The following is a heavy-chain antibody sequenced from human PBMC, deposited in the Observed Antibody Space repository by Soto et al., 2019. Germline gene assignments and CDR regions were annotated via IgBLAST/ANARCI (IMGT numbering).Heavy chain of an antibody. D-gene: IGHD1-26*01. CDR1: GFTISISD. CDR2: IKGNGDS. V-gene: IGHV3-23*01. CDR3: AKVAWGATGDDC. Sequence: EVHLLESGGGFVQPGESLRLPCAASGFTISISDISWVRQAPGKGPEWVSSIKGNGDSYYADSVKGRFTISRDPSKNTLYLQIDTLSTEVTAIYYCAKVAWGATGDDCWGQGTLVTVSS. J-gene: IGHJ4*02.